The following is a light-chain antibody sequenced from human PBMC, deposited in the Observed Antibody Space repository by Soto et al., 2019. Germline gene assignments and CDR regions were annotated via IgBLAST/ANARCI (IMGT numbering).Light chain of an antibody. CDR2: EVS. Sequence: QSALTQPASVSGSPGQSITISCTGTSSDIGGFNYVSWYQQHPGKAPKLMIHEVSNRPPGVSNRFSGSKYGNTASLNISGLQAEDEADYYCSSYTTSTTYVFASGTKVTVL. V-gene: IGLV2-14*01. CDR3: SSYTTSTTYV. CDR1: SSDIGGFNY. J-gene: IGLJ1*01.